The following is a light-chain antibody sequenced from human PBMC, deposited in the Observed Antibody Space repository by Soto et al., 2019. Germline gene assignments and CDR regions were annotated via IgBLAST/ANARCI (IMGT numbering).Light chain of an antibody. J-gene: IGKJ1*01. CDR3: QQYDTYSRT. Sequence: DIQMTQSPSTLSASFGDRVTITCRASQSFSGTLAWYQQKPGKAPKLLIYDASSLERAVPSRFSGSGSGTEFTLTISSLQPDDFATYYCQQYDTYSRTFGQGPKVDI. CDR2: DAS. CDR1: QSFSGT. V-gene: IGKV1-5*01.